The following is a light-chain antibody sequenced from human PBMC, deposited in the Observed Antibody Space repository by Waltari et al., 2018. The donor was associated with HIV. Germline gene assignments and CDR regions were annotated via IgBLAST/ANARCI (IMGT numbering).Light chain of an antibody. CDR3: QQRSSWPLT. Sequence: EIVLTQSPATLSLSPGERTTLSCRASQRVTSLLAWYQQKPGQVPRLLIYDASYRATGIPARFSGSGSGTDVTLSISSLEPDEFEVDYCQQRSSWPLTFGGGTKVEIK. V-gene: IGKV3-11*01. CDR1: QRVTSL. CDR2: DAS. J-gene: IGKJ4*01.